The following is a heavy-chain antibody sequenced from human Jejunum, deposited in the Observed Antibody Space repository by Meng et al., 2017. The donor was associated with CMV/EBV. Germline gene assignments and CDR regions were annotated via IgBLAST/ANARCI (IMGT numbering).Heavy chain of an antibody. CDR2: TYYRSKWYS. V-gene: IGHV6-1*01. D-gene: IGHD6-13*01. Sequence: QSGPGQGKPWQTPYLNCACSGASDSSNAVAWNWIRLSPSRGLEWLGRTYYRSKWYSEYTVSVRSRISITPDTSKNQFSLQLTSVTPDDTAVYYCARGEDSSLDYWGQGTLVTVSS. CDR1: GASDSSNAVA. J-gene: IGHJ4*02. CDR3: ARGEDSSLDY.